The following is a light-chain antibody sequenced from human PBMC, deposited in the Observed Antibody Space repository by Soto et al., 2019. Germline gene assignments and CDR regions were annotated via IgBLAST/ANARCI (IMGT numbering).Light chain of an antibody. J-gene: IGLJ1*01. CDR3: SSYTTSSTLV. CDR2: EVS. V-gene: IGLV2-14*01. Sequence: QSALTQPASVSGSPGQSITISCTGTSSDIGAYNYVSWYQQLPGKAPKLMIYEVSDRPSGVSNRFSGSKSGNTASLTISGLQTEDEADYYCSSYTTSSTLVFGTGTKLTVL. CDR1: SSDIGAYNY.